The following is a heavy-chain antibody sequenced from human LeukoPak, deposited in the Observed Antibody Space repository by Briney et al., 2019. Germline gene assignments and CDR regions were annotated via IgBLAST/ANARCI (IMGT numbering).Heavy chain of an antibody. D-gene: IGHD5-18*01. CDR3: ARDGDTATAPDY. J-gene: IGHJ4*02. Sequence: ASVKVSCTASGYTFTSYGISWVRQAPGQGLEWMGWISAYNGNTNYAQKLQGRVTRTTDTSTSTVYMELRSLRSDDTAVYYCARDGDTATAPDYWGQGTLVTVSS. CDR2: ISAYNGNT. CDR1: GYTFTSYG. V-gene: IGHV1-18*01.